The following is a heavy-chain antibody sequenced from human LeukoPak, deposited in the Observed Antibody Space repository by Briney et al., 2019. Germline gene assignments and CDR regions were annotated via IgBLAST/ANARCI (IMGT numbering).Heavy chain of an antibody. J-gene: IGHJ4*02. CDR3: ARSWGGYSYGCLDY. CDR2: MWYDGSNK. V-gene: IGHV3-33*01. D-gene: IGHD5-18*01. CDR1: GFTFSSYG. Sequence: GGSLRLSCAASGFTFSSYGMHWVRQAPGKGREWVAVMWYDGSNKYYSDCVKGRFTISRDNSKNTLYLQRTSLRAEDTAVYDCARSWGGYSYGCLDYWGQGPLVTVSS.